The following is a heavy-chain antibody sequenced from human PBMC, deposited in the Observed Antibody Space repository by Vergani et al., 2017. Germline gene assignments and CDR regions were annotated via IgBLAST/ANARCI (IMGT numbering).Heavy chain of an antibody. D-gene: IGHD6-19*01. CDR1: GASIRSSNYY. CDR3: ARHSTVEWLVKLGWIDP. CDR2: IYYSGST. Sequence: QLQLQESGPGLVKPSATLSLTCSVSGASIRSSNYYWGWIPQPPGKGLEWLASIYYSGSTSYNPSLKSRVTISVNTSKNQFSLKLSSVTAADTAVYFCARHSTVEWLVKLGWIDPWGQGILVTVSS. V-gene: IGHV4-39*01. J-gene: IGHJ5*02.